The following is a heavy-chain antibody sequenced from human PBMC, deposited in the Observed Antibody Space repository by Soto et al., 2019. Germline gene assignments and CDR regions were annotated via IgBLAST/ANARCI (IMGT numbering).Heavy chain of an antibody. V-gene: IGHV4-39*01. Sequence: QLQLLESGPGRVKPSETLSLTCKVSGGSIYSNGYFWDLIRQPPGKGLEWIGTIYHSGSTYYNPSLKSRVTISLEKPQSPVSWKLSSVSGAGTAVYYCARHMGDGYSSSWYVRQFDDWGQGTLVIVSS. D-gene: IGHD6-13*01. J-gene: IGHJ4*02. CDR2: IYHSGST. CDR1: GGSIYSNGYF. CDR3: ARHMGDGYSSSWYVRQFDD.